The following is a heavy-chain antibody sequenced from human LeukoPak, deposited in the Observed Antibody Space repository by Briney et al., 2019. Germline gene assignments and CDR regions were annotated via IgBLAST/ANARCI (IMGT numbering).Heavy chain of an antibody. J-gene: IGHJ3*02. Sequence: SETLSLTCTVSGGSISSYYWSWIRQPPGKGLEWIGYIYYSGSTNYYPSLKSRVTISVDASKNQFSLKLSSVTAADTAVYYCARHVDAIVVVPSLEVDIWGQGTMVTVSS. D-gene: IGHD2-2*01. CDR1: GGSISSYY. CDR2: IYYSGST. CDR3: ARHVDAIVVVPSLEVDI. V-gene: IGHV4-59*01.